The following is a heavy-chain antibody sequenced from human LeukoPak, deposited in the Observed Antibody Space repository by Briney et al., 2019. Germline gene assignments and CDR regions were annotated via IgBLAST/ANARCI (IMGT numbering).Heavy chain of an antibody. CDR1: GGSITSHC. CDR3: ARRDYIVGASYDY. CDR2: MYYNGRT. D-gene: IGHD1-26*01. J-gene: IGHJ4*02. V-gene: IGHV4-59*08. Sequence: SETLSLTCTVSGGSITSHCWSWIRQPPGKGLEWIGYMYYNGRTNYNPSLKGRVTISVDTSKNQFSLKLSSVTAADTAVYYCARRDYIVGASYDYWGQGTLVTVSS.